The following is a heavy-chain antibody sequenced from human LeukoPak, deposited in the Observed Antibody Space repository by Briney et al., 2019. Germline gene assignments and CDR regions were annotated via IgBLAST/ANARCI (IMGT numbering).Heavy chain of an antibody. D-gene: IGHD3-10*01. Sequence: PGGSLRLSCAASGFTFSSYGMSWVRQAPGKGLEWVSAISGSGTGTYYADSVKGRFTISRDNSKSTIYLQMNSLLAEDTAVYYCAKDRPASHGSGSFGDYWGQGILVTVST. V-gene: IGHV3-23*01. CDR1: GFTFSSYG. J-gene: IGHJ4*02. CDR2: ISGSGTGT. CDR3: AKDRPASHGSGSFGDY.